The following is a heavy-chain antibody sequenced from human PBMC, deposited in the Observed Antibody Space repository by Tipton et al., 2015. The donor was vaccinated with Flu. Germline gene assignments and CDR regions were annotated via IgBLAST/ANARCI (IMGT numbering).Heavy chain of an antibody. Sequence: SLRLSCAASGFTVSFSYMSWVRQAPGKGLEWVSFIYSGGSTTYAASVKGRFTISRDNSKNMVYLDISSLRAEDTAVYYCARQVKVGVFDVWGKGTMVTVSS. CDR3: ARQVKVGVFDV. CDR1: GFTVSFSY. D-gene: IGHD2-8*01. CDR2: IYSGGST. J-gene: IGHJ3*01. V-gene: IGHV3-53*01.